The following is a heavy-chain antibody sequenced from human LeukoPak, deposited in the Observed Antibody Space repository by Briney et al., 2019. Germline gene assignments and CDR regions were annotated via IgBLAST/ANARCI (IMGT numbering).Heavy chain of an antibody. CDR3: ARRIVVVTTDNWFDP. V-gene: IGHV4-34*01. CDR1: GGSFSGYY. D-gene: IGHD3-22*01. CDR2: INHSGST. J-gene: IGHJ5*02. Sequence: SEALSLTCAVYGGSFSGYYWSWIRQPPGKGLEWIGEINHSGSTNYNPSLKSRVTISVDTSKNQFSLKLSSVTAADTAVYYCARRIVVVTTDNWFDPWGQGTLVTVSS.